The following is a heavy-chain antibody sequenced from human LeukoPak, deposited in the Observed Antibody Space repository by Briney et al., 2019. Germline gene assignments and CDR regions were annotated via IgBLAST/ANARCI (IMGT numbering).Heavy chain of an antibody. J-gene: IGHJ3*02. V-gene: IGHV3-66*01. CDR2: IYSGGST. CDR1: GFTFNNYT. CDR3: ARPAAGTRGAFDI. D-gene: IGHD6-13*01. Sequence: GGSLRLSCVASGFTFNNYTMRWVRQAPGKGLEWVSVIYSGGSTYYADSVKGRFTISRDNSKNTLYLQMNSLRAEDTAVYYCARPAAGTRGAFDIWGQGTMVTVSS.